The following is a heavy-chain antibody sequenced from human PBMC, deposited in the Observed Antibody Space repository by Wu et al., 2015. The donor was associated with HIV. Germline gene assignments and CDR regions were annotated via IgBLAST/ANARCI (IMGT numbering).Heavy chain of an antibody. V-gene: IGHV1-18*01. Sequence: QMQLVQSGTEVKKPGASVKVSCEASGFTFSGYYIHWVRQAPGQGLEWMGWISVYNGHTNYAQKLQGRVTMTTDTSTGTAYMELRSLRSDDTAVYYCARDCSSTSCPFDPWAREPWSPSPQ. CDR2: ISVYNGHT. CDR1: GFTFSGYY. J-gene: IGHJ5*02. D-gene: IGHD2-2*01. CDR3: ARDCSSTSCPFDP.